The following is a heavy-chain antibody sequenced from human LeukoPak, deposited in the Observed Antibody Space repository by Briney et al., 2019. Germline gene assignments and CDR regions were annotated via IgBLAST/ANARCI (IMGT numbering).Heavy chain of an antibody. CDR1: GYTFTSYG. V-gene: IGHV1-18*01. J-gene: IGHJ4*02. CDR2: ISAYNGNT. Sequence: ASVKVSCKASGYTFTSYGISWVRQAPGQGLEWMGWISAYNGNTNYAQKLQGRVTMTTDTSTSTAYMELRSLRSDDTAVCYCARDRPRCSGGSCYSWDYWGQGTLVTVSS. D-gene: IGHD2-15*01. CDR3: ARDRPRCSGGSCYSWDY.